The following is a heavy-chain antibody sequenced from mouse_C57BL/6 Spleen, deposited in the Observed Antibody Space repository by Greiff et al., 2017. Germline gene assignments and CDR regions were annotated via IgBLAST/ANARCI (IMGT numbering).Heavy chain of an antibody. CDR3: ARDAWDWDEDAMDY. J-gene: IGHJ4*01. V-gene: IGHV7-1*01. CDR2: SRNKANDYTT. D-gene: IGHD4-1*01. CDR1: GFTFSDFY. Sequence: EVQVVESGGGLVQSGRSLRLSCATSGFTFSDFYMEWVRQAPGKGLEWIAASRNKANDYTTEYSASVKGRFIVSRDTSQSILYLQMNALRAEDTAIYYCARDAWDWDEDAMDYWGQGTSVTVSS.